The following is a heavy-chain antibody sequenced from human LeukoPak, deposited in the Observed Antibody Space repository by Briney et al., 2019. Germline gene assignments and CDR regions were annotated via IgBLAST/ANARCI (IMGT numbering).Heavy chain of an antibody. D-gene: IGHD2-2*01. J-gene: IGHJ6*02. V-gene: IGHV4-34*01. CDR1: GGSFSDYF. CDR2: INHSGRT. Sequence: SETLSLTCAVYGGSFSDYFWGWIRQPPGKGLEWIGEINHSGRTCYNPPLKSRVTISVDTSKNQFSLNLSSVTAADTAVYYCARDVVVVPAAIHYGMDVWGQGTTVTVSS. CDR3: ARDVVVVPAAIHYGMDV.